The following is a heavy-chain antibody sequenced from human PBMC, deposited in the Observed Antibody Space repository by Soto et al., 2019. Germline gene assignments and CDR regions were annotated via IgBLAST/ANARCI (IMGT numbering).Heavy chain of an antibody. D-gene: IGHD5-12*01. Sequence: QVQLQESGPGLVKPSETLSLTCTVSGGSISSYYWSWIRQPPGKGLEWIGYIYYSGSTNYNPSLKSRVTMSVDTSKNQFSLKLSSVTAADTAVYYCARVSGDGYNPFDYWGQGTLVTVSS. J-gene: IGHJ4*02. V-gene: IGHV4-59*01. CDR2: IYYSGST. CDR3: ARVSGDGYNPFDY. CDR1: GGSISSYY.